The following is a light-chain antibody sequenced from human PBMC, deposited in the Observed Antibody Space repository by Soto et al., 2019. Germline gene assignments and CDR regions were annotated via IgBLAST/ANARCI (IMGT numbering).Light chain of an antibody. J-gene: IGKJ1*01. CDR1: ESVSSYY. Sequence: EIVLTQSPGTLSLSPGERATLSCRASESVSSYYIAWYQHKPGQAPRLLIYGPSTRATGIPDRFSASGSGTDFTLSIRRLEPEDSALYYCQQYTDSPLTFGQGTKVEIK. V-gene: IGKV3-20*01. CDR2: GPS. CDR3: QQYTDSPLT.